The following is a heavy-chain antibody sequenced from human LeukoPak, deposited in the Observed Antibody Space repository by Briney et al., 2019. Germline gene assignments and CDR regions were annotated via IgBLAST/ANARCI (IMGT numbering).Heavy chain of an antibody. J-gene: IGHJ3*01. CDR3: ARDQGDNSYGYYAIWYAFDV. CDR1: GGTFNNYA. Sequence: ASVKVSCKASGGTFNNYAISWVRQAPGQGLEWMGRIVPILGIANYAQEFQGRLIITADKATSSAYMELGSLRSEDTAVYYCARDQGDNSYGYYAIWYAFDVWGQGTMVTVSS. V-gene: IGHV1-69*04. CDR2: IVPILGIA. D-gene: IGHD5-18*01.